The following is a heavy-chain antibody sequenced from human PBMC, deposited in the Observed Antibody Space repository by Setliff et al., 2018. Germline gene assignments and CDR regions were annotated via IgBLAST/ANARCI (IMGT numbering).Heavy chain of an antibody. Sequence: GGSLRLSCAASGFTFSSYSMNWVRQAPGKGLEWVANIKQDGSEKYYVDSVKGRFTISRDNAKNSLYLQMNSLRAEDTALYYCALFGDRDTFPIWGQGTMVTVSS. CDR2: IKQDGSEK. V-gene: IGHV3-7*03. J-gene: IGHJ3*02. D-gene: IGHD3-16*01. CDR3: ALFGDRDTFPI. CDR1: GFTFSSYS.